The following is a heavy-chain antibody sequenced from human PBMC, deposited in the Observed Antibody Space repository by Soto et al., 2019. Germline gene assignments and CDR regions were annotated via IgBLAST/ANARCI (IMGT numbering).Heavy chain of an antibody. CDR1: GYTFTNHD. CDR2: MNHNRGNV. CDR3: ARGYINDGYNGRDV. Sequence: QVQLVQSGAEVKKPGASVKVSCKASGYTFTNHDINWVRQATGQGLEWMGGMNHNRGNVGYAQKFQGRDTMTSNTSISTAYMEQSSLRSEDTAVYYFARGYINDGYNGRDVWGQWTAVTVSS. D-gene: IGHD1-1*01. J-gene: IGHJ6*02. V-gene: IGHV1-8*01.